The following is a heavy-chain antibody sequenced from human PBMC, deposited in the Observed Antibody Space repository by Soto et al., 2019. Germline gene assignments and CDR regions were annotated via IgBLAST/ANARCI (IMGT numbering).Heavy chain of an antibody. CDR1: GYSFTAYY. J-gene: IGHJ6*02. Sequence: QVQLVQSGAEVKKPGASVKVSCKASGYSFTAYYMHWVRQAPGQGLEWMGWINPNSGGTNYAQKFQGWVTMTSDAPISTAYMDLSSLKSDDTALYYCAKVREIFAGGVGMAVWGQGTAVTVSS. V-gene: IGHV1-2*04. D-gene: IGHD3-3*01. CDR2: INPNSGGT. CDR3: AKVREIFAGGVGMAV.